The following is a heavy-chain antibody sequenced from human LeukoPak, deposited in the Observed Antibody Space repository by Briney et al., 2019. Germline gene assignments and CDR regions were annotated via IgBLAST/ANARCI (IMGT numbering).Heavy chain of an antibody. V-gene: IGHV4-39*01. D-gene: IGHD5-18*01. CDR3: ARHDLGTAMVIGYYFDY. CDR2: IYYSGST. J-gene: IGHJ4*02. Sequence: PSETLSLTCTVSGGSISSSSYYWGWIRQPPGKGLEWIGSIYYSGSTYYNPSLKSRVTISVDTSKNQFSLKLSSVTAADTAVYYCARHDLGTAMVIGYYFDYWGQGTLVTVSS. CDR1: GGSISSSSYY.